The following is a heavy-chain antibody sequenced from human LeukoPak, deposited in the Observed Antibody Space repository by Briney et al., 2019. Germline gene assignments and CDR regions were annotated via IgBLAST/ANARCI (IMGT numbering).Heavy chain of an antibody. CDR2: IYYSGST. CDR1: GGSISSYY. V-gene: IGHV4-59*12. D-gene: IGHD5-12*01. Sequence: PSETLSLTCTVSGGSISSYYWSWIRQPPGKGLEWIGYIYYSGSTYYNPSLKSRVTISVDRSKNQFSLKLSSVTAADTAVYYCATSGYAGNWFDPWGQGTLVTVSS. CDR3: ATSGYAGNWFDP. J-gene: IGHJ5*02.